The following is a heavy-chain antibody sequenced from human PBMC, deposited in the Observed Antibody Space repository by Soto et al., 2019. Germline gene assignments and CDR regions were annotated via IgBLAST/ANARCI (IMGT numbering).Heavy chain of an antibody. V-gene: IGHV3-33*03. CDR2: IWYDGNKK. D-gene: IGHD5-18*01. CDR1: GFSFRSYG. Sequence: GGSLRLSCAASGFSFRSYGMHWVRQAPGKGLEWVAVIWYDGNKKYYGDPVRGRFTISRDNSQNTLYLEMNSLRAEDTAVYYCVVDTTGLLDYWGQGTLVTVSS. J-gene: IGHJ4*02. CDR3: VVDTTGLLDY.